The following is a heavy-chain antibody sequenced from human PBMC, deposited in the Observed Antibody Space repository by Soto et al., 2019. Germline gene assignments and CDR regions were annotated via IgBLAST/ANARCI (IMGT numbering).Heavy chain of an antibody. J-gene: IGHJ4*02. CDR3: AKSRAGYYDSSGYPFPFDY. V-gene: IGHV3-23*01. CDR2: ISGSGGST. CDR1: GFTFSSYA. D-gene: IGHD3-22*01. Sequence: PGGSLRLSCAASGFTFSSYAMSWVRQAPGKGLEWVSAISGSGGSTYYTDSVKGRFTISRDNSKNTLYLQMNSLRAEDTAVYYCAKSRAGYYDSSGYPFPFDYWGQGTLVPVS.